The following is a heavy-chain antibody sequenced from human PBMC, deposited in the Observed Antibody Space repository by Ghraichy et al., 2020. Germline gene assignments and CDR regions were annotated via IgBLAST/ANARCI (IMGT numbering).Heavy chain of an antibody. D-gene: IGHD2-8*02. Sequence: GGSLRLSCTASGFTFSAYSMNWVRQAPGKGLEWVSYINITSNNVFYPDSVKGRFTISRDDAKNSLYLQMNSLRAEDTAIYYCVRDYRWSFDYWGQGALVTVSS. CDR3: VRDYRWSFDY. J-gene: IGHJ4*02. CDR1: GFTFSAYS. CDR2: INITSNNV. V-gene: IGHV3-48*01.